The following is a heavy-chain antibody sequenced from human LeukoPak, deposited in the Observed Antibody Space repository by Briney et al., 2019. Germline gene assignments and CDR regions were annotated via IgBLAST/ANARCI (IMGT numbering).Heavy chain of an antibody. J-gene: IGHJ4*02. CDR1: GYTLTELS. Sequence: ASVKVSCKVSGYTLTELSMHWVRQAPGKGLEWMGGFDPEDGETIYAQKFQGRVTMTEDTSTDTAYMELSSLRSEDTAVYYCATYYYHSSGFSYWGQGTLVTVSS. D-gene: IGHD3-22*01. CDR2: FDPEDGET. V-gene: IGHV1-24*01. CDR3: ATYYYHSSGFSY.